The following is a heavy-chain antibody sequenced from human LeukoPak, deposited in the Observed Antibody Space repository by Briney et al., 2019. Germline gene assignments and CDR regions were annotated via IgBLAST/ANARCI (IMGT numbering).Heavy chain of an antibody. V-gene: IGHV4-59*08. Sequence: SETLSLTCSVSGDSVSGVYWSWIRQPPGKGLEWIGCVYYSGDTNYNPSLKRRVTMSLDTSKNQVSLRMSSVTAADTAVYYCARHPFATPFDHWGRGILLTVSS. CDR2: VYYSGDT. D-gene: IGHD2-2*01. CDR1: GDSVSGVY. J-gene: IGHJ4*02. CDR3: ARHPFATPFDH.